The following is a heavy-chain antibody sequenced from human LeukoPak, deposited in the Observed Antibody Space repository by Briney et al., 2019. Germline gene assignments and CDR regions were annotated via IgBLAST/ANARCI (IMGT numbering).Heavy chain of an antibody. Sequence: PGGSLRLSCAASGFTFSSYAMHWVRQAPGKGLEWVAVISYDGSNKYYADSVKGRFTISRDNSKDTLYLQMNSLRAEDTAVYYCARDMAFGTWAFQHWGQGTLVTVSS. V-gene: IGHV3-30*04. CDR3: ARDMAFGTWAFQH. CDR2: ISYDGSNK. CDR1: GFTFSSYA. J-gene: IGHJ1*01. D-gene: IGHD3-10*01.